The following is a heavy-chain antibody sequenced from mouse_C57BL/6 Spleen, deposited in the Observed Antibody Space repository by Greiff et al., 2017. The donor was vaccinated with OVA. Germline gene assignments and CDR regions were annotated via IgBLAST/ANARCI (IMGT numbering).Heavy chain of an antibody. CDR1: GFAISCSW. Sequence: QLHEFGPELVTPGASAKTLCWASGFAISCSWLNWVKQRSGKGLEVIGRLYPGDGDTNFNGQFKGKATLRADKSSITAYMQLSRLTSEDSAVYFCAREVGPCFDYWGQGTTLTVSS. D-gene: IGHD4-1*01. V-gene: IGHV1-82*01. CDR3: AREVGPCFDY. J-gene: IGHJ2*01. CDR2: LYPGDGDT.